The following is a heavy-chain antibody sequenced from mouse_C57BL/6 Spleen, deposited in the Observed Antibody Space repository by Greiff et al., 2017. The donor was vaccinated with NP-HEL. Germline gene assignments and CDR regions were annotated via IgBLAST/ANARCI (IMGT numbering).Heavy chain of an antibody. D-gene: IGHD1-1*01. CDR3: ARPLYYYGTSWFAY. Sequence: VQLQQSGPELVKPGASVKISCKASGYTFTDYYMNWVKQSHGKSLEWIGDINPNNGGTSYNQKFKGKATLTVDKSTSTAYMELRSLTSEDSAVSYCARPLYYYGTSWFAYWGQGTLVTVSA. CDR1: GYTFTDYY. CDR2: INPNNGGT. J-gene: IGHJ3*01. V-gene: IGHV1-26*01.